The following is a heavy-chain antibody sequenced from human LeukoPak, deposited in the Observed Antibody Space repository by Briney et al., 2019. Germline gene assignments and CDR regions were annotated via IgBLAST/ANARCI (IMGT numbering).Heavy chain of an antibody. CDR2: INHSGST. CDR3: ARGPSVWLVPLFDY. CDR1: GGSFSGYY. J-gene: IGHJ4*02. D-gene: IGHD5-18*01. V-gene: IGHV4-34*01. Sequence: SETLSLTCAVYGGSFSGYYWSWIRQPPGKGLEWIGEINHSGSTNYNPSLKSRVTISVDTSKNQFSLKLSSVTATDTAVYYCARGPSVWLVPLFDYWGQRTLVTVSS.